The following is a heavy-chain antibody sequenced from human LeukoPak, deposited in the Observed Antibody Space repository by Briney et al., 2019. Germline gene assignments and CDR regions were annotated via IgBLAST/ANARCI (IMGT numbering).Heavy chain of an antibody. CDR3: ERGLSGYASWVGY. CDR2: INSDGSST. CDR1: GFTFSSYW. V-gene: IGHV3-74*01. D-gene: IGHD2-2*01. Sequence: GGSLRLSCAASGFTFSSYWMHWVRQAPGKGLVWVSRINSDGSSTSYADSVRGRFSISRDNAKNTLYLQMNSLRAEDTAVYYCERGLSGYASWVGYGGQGPLVTVPS. J-gene: IGHJ4*02.